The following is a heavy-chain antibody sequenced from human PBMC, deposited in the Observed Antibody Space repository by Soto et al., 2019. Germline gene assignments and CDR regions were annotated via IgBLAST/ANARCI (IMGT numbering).Heavy chain of an antibody. CDR3: ARDPSAYDLPAY. CDR2: IIPILGIA. Sequence: QVQLVQSGAEVKKPGSSVKVSCKASGGTFSSYTISWVRQAPGQGLEWMGRIIPILGIANYAQKFQGRVTITADNSTSTAYMELSSLGSEDTAVYYCARDPSAYDLPAYWGQGTLVTVSS. V-gene: IGHV1-69*08. J-gene: IGHJ4*02. CDR1: GGTFSSYT. D-gene: IGHD5-12*01.